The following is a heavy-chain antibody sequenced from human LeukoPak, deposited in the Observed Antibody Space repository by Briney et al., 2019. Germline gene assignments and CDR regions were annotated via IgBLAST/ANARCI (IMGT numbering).Heavy chain of an antibody. Sequence: ASVKVSCKASGYTFTGYYIHWVRQAPGEGVEWMGWINPNSGGTNYAQKFQGRVTMARDTSISTAYMELSRLRSDDTAVYYCAREGRGWAFDIWGQGTMVTVSS. J-gene: IGHJ3*02. CDR2: INPNSGGT. V-gene: IGHV1-2*02. CDR1: GYTFTGYY. CDR3: AREGRGWAFDI. D-gene: IGHD2-15*01.